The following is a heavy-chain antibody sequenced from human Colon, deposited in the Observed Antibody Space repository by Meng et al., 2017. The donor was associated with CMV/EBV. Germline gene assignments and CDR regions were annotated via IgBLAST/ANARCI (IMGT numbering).Heavy chain of an antibody. V-gene: IGHV3-74*01. CDR1: GFSFSSYW. Sequence: GGSLRLSCAASGFSFSSYWMHWIRQAPGKGLQWVSRSNSDGSSTTYADFAGGRFTISRDNAKNTLYLQLTNLSADDTALYFCTSPYDGSGFQPNSATLNLWGRGTLVTVSS. J-gene: IGHJ2*01. CDR3: TSPYDGSGFQPNSATLNL. CDR2: SNSDGSST. D-gene: IGHD3-22*01.